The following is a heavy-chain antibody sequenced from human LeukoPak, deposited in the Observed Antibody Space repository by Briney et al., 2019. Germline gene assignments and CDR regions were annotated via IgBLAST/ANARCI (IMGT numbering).Heavy chain of an antibody. Sequence: SETLSLTCTVSGGSFSSSSYYWGWIRQPPGKGLEWIGSIYYSGSTYYNPSLKSRVTISVDTSKNQFSLKLSSVTAADTAVYYCARHSPRATLYYYYYGMDVWGQGTTVTVSS. J-gene: IGHJ6*02. CDR1: GGSFSSSSYY. V-gene: IGHV4-39*01. CDR3: ARHSPRATLYYYYYGMDV. CDR2: IYYSGST.